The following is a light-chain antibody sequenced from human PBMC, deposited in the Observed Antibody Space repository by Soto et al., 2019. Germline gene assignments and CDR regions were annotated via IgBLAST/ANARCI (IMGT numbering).Light chain of an antibody. V-gene: IGLV1-44*01. CDR1: SSNIGRNT. CDR2: GND. J-gene: IGLJ1*01. Sequence: QSVLTQPPSASGTPGQRVTISCSGSSSNIGRNTVIWYQQVSGTAPKLLIFGNDQRPSGVPDRFSGSKSGTSASLAVSGLQSEDEADYYCATWDDSLNAFVFGTGTKVTVL. CDR3: ATWDDSLNAFV.